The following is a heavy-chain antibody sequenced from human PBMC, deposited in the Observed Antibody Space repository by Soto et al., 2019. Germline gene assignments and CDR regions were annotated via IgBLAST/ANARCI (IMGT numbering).Heavy chain of an antibody. CDR2: TNPDSGGT. CDR3: AIRTGQLAIISEFDGDWFFEV. J-gene: IGHJ2*01. Sequence: QEQLVQSGAEVKKPGASLKVSCKASGYTFTDYYIHWVRQAPGQGLEWVGWTNPDSGGTNLAQRFQGRVTMTSDTSINTAYMELSSLRSDDTAVYYCAIRTGQLAIISEFDGDWFFEVWGRGTLVTVSS. D-gene: IGHD2-2*01. V-gene: IGHV1-2*02. CDR1: GYTFTDYY.